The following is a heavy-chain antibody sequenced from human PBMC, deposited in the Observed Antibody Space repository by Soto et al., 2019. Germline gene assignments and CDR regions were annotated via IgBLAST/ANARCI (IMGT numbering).Heavy chain of an antibody. J-gene: IGHJ4*02. CDR1: GASVSSGNYY. Sequence: PXESLSISWTVSGASVSSGNYYWNWIRQSPGKGLEWIVFIYSSGSTNYSPSLKSRVTMSLDTSKNQFSLRLTSVTAADTAIYYCARTRHKNWEIPGNFDAWGQGTLVTVSS. V-gene: IGHV4-61*01. CDR3: ARTRHKNWEIPGNFDA. D-gene: IGHD7-27*01. CDR2: IYSSGST.